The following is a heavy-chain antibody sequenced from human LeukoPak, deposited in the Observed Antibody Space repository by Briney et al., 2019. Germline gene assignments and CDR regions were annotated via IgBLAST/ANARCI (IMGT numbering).Heavy chain of an antibody. J-gene: IGHJ3*02. D-gene: IGHD6-13*01. CDR3: ARSIAEFDI. CDR2: IYYSGST. V-gene: IGHV4-39*07. Sequence: SETLSLTCTVSGGSISSSSYYWGWIRQPPGKGLEWIGSIYYSGSTYYNPSLKSRVTISVDTSKNQFSLKLSSVTAADTAVYYCARSIAEFDIWGQGTMVTVSS. CDR1: GGSISSSSYY.